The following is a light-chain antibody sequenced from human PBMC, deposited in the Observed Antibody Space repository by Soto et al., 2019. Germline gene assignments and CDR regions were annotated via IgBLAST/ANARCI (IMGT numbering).Light chain of an antibody. J-gene: IGKJ1*01. CDR1: QVIGSRY. CDR3: QQYNNWPPWT. V-gene: IGKV3-15*01. CDR2: GAS. Sequence: EIVMTQSPGTLSLSPGERATISCRASQVIGSRYLAWYHQESGQAPRLLIYGASTRATGIPARFSGSGSGTEFTLTISSLQSEDFAVYYCQQYNNWPPWTFGQGTKVDIK.